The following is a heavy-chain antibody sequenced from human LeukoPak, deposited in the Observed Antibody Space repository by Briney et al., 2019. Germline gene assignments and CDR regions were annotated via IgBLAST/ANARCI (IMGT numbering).Heavy chain of an antibody. CDR1: GGSISSYY. V-gene: IGHV4-4*07. Sequence: SETLSLTCTVSGGSISSYYWSWIRQPAGKGLEWIGRIYTSGSTDYNPSLKSRVTMSVDTSKNQFSLKLTSVTAADTAVYYCTSRGYSGFRYFDYWGQGTLVTVSS. CDR2: IYTSGST. D-gene: IGHD1-26*01. CDR3: TSRGYSGFRYFDY. J-gene: IGHJ4*02.